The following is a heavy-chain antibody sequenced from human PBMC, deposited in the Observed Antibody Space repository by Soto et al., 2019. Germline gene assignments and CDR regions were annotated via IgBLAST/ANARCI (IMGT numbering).Heavy chain of an antibody. J-gene: IGHJ4*02. CDR3: ARVGVTRGYFDH. CDR2: ISAYNSNT. Sequence: QVQLVQSGAEVKKPGASVKVSCTASGYTFTSYDITWVRQAPGQGLEWMGWISAYNSNTNYAQKLQSRVSMTTDTSTSTAYMDLSSLRSDDTAVYCCARVGVTRGYFDHLGQGTLVTVSS. V-gene: IGHV1-18*01. D-gene: IGHD2-21*02. CDR1: GYTFTSYD.